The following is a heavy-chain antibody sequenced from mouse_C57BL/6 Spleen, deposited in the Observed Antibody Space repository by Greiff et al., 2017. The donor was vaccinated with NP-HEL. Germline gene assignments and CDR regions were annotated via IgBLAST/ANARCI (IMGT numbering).Heavy chain of an antibody. CDR2: IYPRSGNT. V-gene: IGHV1-81*01. CDR1: GYTFTSYG. CDR3: ARCDYGYFDV. J-gene: IGHJ1*03. Sequence: VQRVESGAELARPGASVKLSCKASGYTFTSYGISWVKQRPGQGLEWIGEIYPRSGNTYYIEKFKGKATLTADKSSSTAYMELRSLTSEDAAVYFCARCDYGYFDVWGTGTTVTVSS.